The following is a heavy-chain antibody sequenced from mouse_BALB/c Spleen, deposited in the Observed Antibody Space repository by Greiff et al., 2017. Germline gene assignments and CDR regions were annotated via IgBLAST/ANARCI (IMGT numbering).Heavy chain of an antibody. D-gene: IGHD2-10*02. Sequence: QVQLKQPGAELVMPGASVKMSCKASGYTFTDYWMHWVKQRPGQGLEWIGAIDTSDSYTSYNQKFKGKATLTVDESSSTAYMQLSSLTSEDSAVYYCARSGYGNYRFDYWGQGTTLTVSS. V-gene: IGHV1-69*01. J-gene: IGHJ2*01. CDR3: ARSGYGNYRFDY. CDR2: IDTSDSYT. CDR1: GYTFTDYW.